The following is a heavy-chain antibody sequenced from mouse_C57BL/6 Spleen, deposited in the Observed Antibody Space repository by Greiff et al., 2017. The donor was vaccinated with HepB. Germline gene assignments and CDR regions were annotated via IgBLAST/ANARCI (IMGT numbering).Heavy chain of an antibody. D-gene: IGHD1-1*01. Sequence: VQLQQSGPGLVKPSQSLSLTCSVTGYSITSGYYWNWIRQFPGNKLEWMGYISYDGSNNYNPSLKNRISITRDTSKNQFFLKLNSVTTEDTATYYCAREGHYYGSSPLDYWGQGTTLTVSS. CDR2: ISYDGSN. V-gene: IGHV3-6*01. J-gene: IGHJ2*01. CDR1: GYSITSGYY. CDR3: AREGHYYGSSPLDY.